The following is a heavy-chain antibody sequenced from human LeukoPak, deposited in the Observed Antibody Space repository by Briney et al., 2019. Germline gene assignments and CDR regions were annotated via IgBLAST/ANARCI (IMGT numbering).Heavy chain of an antibody. CDR3: ARGSYSSGWWKSYYYYMDV. V-gene: IGHV4-28*03. D-gene: IGHD6-19*01. CDR2: IYYSGST. J-gene: IGHJ6*03. CDR1: GYSISSSNW. Sequence: PSDTLSLTCAVSGYSISSSNWWGWIRQPPGKGLEWIGYIYYSGSTNYNPSLKSRVTMSVDTSKNQFSLKLSSVTAADTAVYYCARGSYSSGWWKSYYYYMDVWGKGTTVTVSS.